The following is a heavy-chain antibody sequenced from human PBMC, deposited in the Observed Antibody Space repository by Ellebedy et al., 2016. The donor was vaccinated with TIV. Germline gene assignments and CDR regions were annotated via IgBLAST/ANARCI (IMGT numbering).Heavy chain of an antibody. V-gene: IGHV1-69*13. CDR3: ARDRSNDYGDLYFDY. D-gene: IGHD4-17*01. Sequence: ASVKVSCKVSGYTLTELSMHWVRQAPGQGLEWMGGIIPIFGTANYAQKFQGRVTITADESTSTAYMELSRLRSDDTAVYYCARDRSNDYGDLYFDYWGQGTLVTVSS. CDR2: IIPIFGTA. J-gene: IGHJ4*02. CDR1: GYTLTELS.